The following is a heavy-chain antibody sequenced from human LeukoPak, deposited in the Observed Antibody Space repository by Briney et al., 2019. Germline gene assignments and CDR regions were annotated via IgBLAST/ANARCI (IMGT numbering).Heavy chain of an antibody. CDR2: IVVGSGNK. J-gene: IGHJ6*02. D-gene: IGHD3-10*01. Sequence: EAAVKVSCKASGFTFTSSAMQWVRQARGQRLEWIGWIVVGSGNKNYAQKFQERVTITRDMSTSTAYMELSSLRSEDTAVYYCAALWFGETYGMDVWGQGTTVTVSS. CDR3: AALWFGETYGMDV. V-gene: IGHV1-58*02. CDR1: GFTFTSSA.